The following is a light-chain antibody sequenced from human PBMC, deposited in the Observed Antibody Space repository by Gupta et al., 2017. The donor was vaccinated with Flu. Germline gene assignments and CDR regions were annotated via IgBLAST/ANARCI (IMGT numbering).Light chain of an antibody. Sequence: DIQMSHSPPSLSASVGDRVTITCRASQSISSYLNWYQQKPGKAPKLLIYAASSLQSGVPSRFSGSGSGTDFTLTISSLQPEDFATYYCQQCYSTPRTFGQGTKVEIK. V-gene: IGKV1-39*01. CDR1: QSISSY. J-gene: IGKJ1*01. CDR2: AAS. CDR3: QQCYSTPRT.